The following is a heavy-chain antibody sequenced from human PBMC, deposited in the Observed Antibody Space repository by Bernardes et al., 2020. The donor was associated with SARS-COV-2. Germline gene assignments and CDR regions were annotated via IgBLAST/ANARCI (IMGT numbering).Heavy chain of an antibody. CDR2: IWYDGSNK. CDR1: GFTFSNAW. D-gene: IGHD3-22*01. J-gene: IGHJ4*02. CDR3: ARADSSGYSGVDY. V-gene: IGHV3-33*08. Sequence: GGSLRLSCAASGFTFSNAWMNWVRQAPGKGLEWVAVIWYDGSNKYYADSVKGRFTISRDNSKNTLYLQMNSLRVEDTAVYYCARADSSGYSGVDYWGQGTLVTVSS.